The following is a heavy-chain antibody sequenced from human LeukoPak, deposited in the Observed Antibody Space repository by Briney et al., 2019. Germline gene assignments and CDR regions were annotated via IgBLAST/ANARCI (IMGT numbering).Heavy chain of an antibody. Sequence: SETLSLTCTVSGSSIRSSSYHWGWVRQPPGKGLEWIGNIHYSGSTSYNPSLKSRVTLSVDTSKNQFSLKLSSVTAADTAVFYCARLTGRDTSDWPYFHYWGQGALVTVSS. D-gene: IGHD2-2*01. V-gene: IGHV4-39*01. CDR1: GSSIRSSSYH. J-gene: IGHJ4*01. CDR2: IHYSGST. CDR3: ARLTGRDTSDWPYFHY.